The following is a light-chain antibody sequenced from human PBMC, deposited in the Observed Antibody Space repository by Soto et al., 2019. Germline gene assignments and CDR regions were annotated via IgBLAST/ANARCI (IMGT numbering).Light chain of an antibody. CDR2: KAS. V-gene: IGKV1-5*03. Sequence: DIQMTQSPSTLSASVGDRVTITCRASQSISSWLAWYQQKPGKAPKLLIYKASSLESGVPSRFTGIGLGTDFPLPSTTFHLNVFPPFSSHHNISYPLLFAPGTKVV. CDR3: HHNISYPLL. J-gene: IGKJ3*01. CDR1: QSISSW.